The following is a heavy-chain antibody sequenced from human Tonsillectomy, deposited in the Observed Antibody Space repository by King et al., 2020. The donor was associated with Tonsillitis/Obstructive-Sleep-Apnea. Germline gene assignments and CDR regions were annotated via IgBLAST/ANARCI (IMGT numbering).Heavy chain of an antibody. Sequence: VQLQESGPGLVKPSDTLSLTCAVSGYSISSSNWWGWIRQPPGKGLEWLGYLHYSGSTYYNPSLKSRVTMSVDTSKNQFSLKLSSVTAVDTAVYYCARTKGLAVADGAFDIWGQGTMVTVSS. CDR2: LHYSGST. V-gene: IGHV4-28*01. CDR3: ARTKGLAVADGAFDI. CDR1: GYSISSSNW. J-gene: IGHJ3*02. D-gene: IGHD6-19*01.